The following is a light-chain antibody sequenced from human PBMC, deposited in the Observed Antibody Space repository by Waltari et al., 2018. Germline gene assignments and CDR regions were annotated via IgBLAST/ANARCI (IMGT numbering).Light chain of an antibody. J-gene: IGLJ2*01. CDR2: GSN. CDR3: QSYDSSRTVV. CDR1: SSNIGAGSD. V-gene: IGLV1-40*01. Sequence: QSVLTQPPSVSGAPGQRVSLSCTGSSSNIGAGSDVPWYQQIPGTAPKLLIYGSNTRPSGVPDRFSGSKSGPSASLTITGLQAEDDGDYYCQSYDSSRTVVFGGGTKLTVL.